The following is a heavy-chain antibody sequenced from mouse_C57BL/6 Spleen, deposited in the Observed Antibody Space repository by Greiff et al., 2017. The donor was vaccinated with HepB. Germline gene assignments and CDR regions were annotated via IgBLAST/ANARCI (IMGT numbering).Heavy chain of an antibody. CDR1: GYTFTSYW. Sequence: QVQLQQSGAELVRPGSSVKLSCKASGYTFTSYWMDWVKQRPGQGLEWIGNIYPSDSETHYNQKFKDKATLTVDKSSSTAYMQLSSLTSEDSAVYYCARWKDYDYDTDFDYWGQGTTLTVSS. D-gene: IGHD2-4*01. CDR2: IYPSDSET. CDR3: ARWKDYDYDTDFDY. J-gene: IGHJ2*01. V-gene: IGHV1-61*01.